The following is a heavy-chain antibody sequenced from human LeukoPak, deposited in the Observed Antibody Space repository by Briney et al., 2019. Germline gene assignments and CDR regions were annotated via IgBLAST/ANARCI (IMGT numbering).Heavy chain of an antibody. V-gene: IGHV3-74*01. CDR3: AREAGGTDFDY. Sequence: PGGSLRLSCAASGFTFSGHWMHWVRQAPGKGHMWVARIDEDGSRAYYADSVKGRFIISRDNARNTLYLQLNSLRAEDTAVYHCAREAGGTDFDYWGQGTLVTVS. CDR2: IDEDGSRA. J-gene: IGHJ4*02. D-gene: IGHD1-7*01. CDR1: GFTFSGHW.